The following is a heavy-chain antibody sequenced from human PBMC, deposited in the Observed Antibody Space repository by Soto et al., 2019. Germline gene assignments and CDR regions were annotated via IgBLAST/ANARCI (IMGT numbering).Heavy chain of an antibody. CDR1: GGSFSGYY. CDR2: INHSGST. J-gene: IGHJ6*02. CDR3: ARGDVGVATDYYYYGMDV. D-gene: IGHD3-3*01. Sequence: SETPSLTCAFYGGSFSGYYWCWIRQPPGKGLEWIGEINHSGSTNYNPSLKSRVTISVDTSKNQFSLKLSSVTAADTAVYYCARGDVGVATDYYYYGMDVWGQGTTVT. V-gene: IGHV4-34*01.